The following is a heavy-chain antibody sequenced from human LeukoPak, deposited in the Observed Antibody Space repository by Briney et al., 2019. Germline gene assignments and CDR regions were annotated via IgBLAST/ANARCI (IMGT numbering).Heavy chain of an antibody. D-gene: IGHD2-2*01. V-gene: IGHV1-2*02. CDR3: ARDQGYCSSTSCPYYYYYMDV. CDR2: INPNSGGT. CDR1: GYTFTGYY. Sequence: ASVKVSCKASGYTFTGYYMHWVRQAPGQGLGWMGWINPNSGGTNYAQKFQGRVTMTRDTSISTAYMELSRLRSDDTAVYYCARDQGYCSSTSCPYYYYYMDVWGKGTTVTVSS. J-gene: IGHJ6*03.